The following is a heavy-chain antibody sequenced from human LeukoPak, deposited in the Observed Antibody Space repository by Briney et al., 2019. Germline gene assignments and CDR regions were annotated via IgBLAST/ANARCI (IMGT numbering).Heavy chain of an antibody. V-gene: IGHV1-69*06. CDR2: IIPIFGTA. CDR3: ARVVTQLGCGGDCYYYYYYYMDV. D-gene: IGHD2-21*02. Sequence: SVKVSCKASGYTFTDDYIHWVRQAPGQGLEWMGGIIPIFGTANYAQKFQGRVTITADKSTSTAYMELSSLRSEDTAVYYCARVVTQLGCGGDCYYYYYYYMDVWGKGTTVTVSS. J-gene: IGHJ6*03. CDR1: GYTFTDDY.